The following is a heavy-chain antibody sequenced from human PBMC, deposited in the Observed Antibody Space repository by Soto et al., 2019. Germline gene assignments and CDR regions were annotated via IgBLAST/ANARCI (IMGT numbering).Heavy chain of an antibody. D-gene: IGHD3-22*01. CDR2: IKSKTDGGTT. CDR1: GFTFSNSW. Sequence: LRLSCAASGFTFSNSWMSWVRQAPGNGLEWVGRIKSKTDGGTTDYAAPVKGRFTISRDDSKNTLYLQMNSLKTEDTAVYYCARVPQVANHDRSGYRDYWGQGTRVTVSS. J-gene: IGHJ4*02. V-gene: IGHV3-15*01. CDR3: ARVPQVANHDRSGYRDY.